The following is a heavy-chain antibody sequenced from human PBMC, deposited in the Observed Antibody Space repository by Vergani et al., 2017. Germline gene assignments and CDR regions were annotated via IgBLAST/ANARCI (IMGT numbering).Heavy chain of an antibody. CDR3: ARGGQYCIGGSCYHPPEYNWFDP. D-gene: IGHD2-15*01. CDR2: NNPNSGGT. V-gene: IGHV1-2*02. CDR1: GYTFTGYY. J-gene: IGHJ5*02. Sequence: QVQLVQSGAEVKKPGASVKVSCKASGYTFTGYYMHWVRQAPGQGLEWMGWNNPNSGGTNYAQKFQGRVTLTRSPSISTAYMELSRLRSDDTAVYYCARGGQYCIGGSCYHPPEYNWFDPWGQGTLVTVSS.